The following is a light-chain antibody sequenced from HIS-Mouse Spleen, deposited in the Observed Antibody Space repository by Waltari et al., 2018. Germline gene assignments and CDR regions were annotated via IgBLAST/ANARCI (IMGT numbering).Light chain of an antibody. CDR1: NIGSKS. Sequence: SYVLTQPPSVSVAPGKTARITCGGNNIGSKSVHWYQQKPGRAPVVFVYDDSDRPSGIPERFAGSNAGNTATLTISRVEAGDEADYYCQVWDSSSDHGVFGTGTKVTVL. CDR2: DDS. V-gene: IGLV3-21*03. CDR3: QVWDSSSDHGV. J-gene: IGLJ1*01.